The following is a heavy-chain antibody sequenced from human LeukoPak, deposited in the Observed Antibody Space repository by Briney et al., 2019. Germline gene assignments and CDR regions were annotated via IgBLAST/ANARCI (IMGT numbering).Heavy chain of an antibody. CDR3: ARKTLSSSHAFDI. CDR2: IIPIFGTA. D-gene: IGHD6-13*01. V-gene: IGHV1-69*13. Sequence: ASVKVSCKASGGTFSSYAISWVRQAPGQGLEWMGGIIPIFGTANYAQKFQGRVTITADESTSTAYMELSSLRSEDTAVYYCARKTLSSSHAFDIWGQGTMVTVSS. CDR1: GGTFSSYA. J-gene: IGHJ3*02.